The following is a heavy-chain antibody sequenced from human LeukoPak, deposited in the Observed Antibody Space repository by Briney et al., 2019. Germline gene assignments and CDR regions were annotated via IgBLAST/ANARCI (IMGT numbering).Heavy chain of an antibody. Sequence: PSETLSLTCTVSGGSISSSSYYWGWIRQPPGKGLEWIGEINHSGSTNYNPSLKSRVTISVDTSKNQFSLKLSSVTAADTAVYYCARGLYSSGRPNGYWFDPWGQGTLVTVSS. CDR2: INHSGST. D-gene: IGHD6-19*01. V-gene: IGHV4-39*07. J-gene: IGHJ5*02. CDR3: ARGLYSSGRPNGYWFDP. CDR1: GGSISSSSYY.